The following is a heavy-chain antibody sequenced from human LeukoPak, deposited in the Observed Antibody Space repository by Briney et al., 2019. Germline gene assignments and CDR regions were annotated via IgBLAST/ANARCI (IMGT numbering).Heavy chain of an antibody. CDR2: ITPIFGTA. V-gene: IGHV1-69*13. J-gene: IGHJ4*02. Sequence: SVKVSCKASGGTFSSYAISWVRQAPGQGLEWMGGITPIFGTANYAQKFQGRVTITADESTSTAYMELSSLRSEDTAVYYCARALYYDSSGYLFDYWGQGTLVTVSS. CDR1: GGTFSSYA. D-gene: IGHD3-22*01. CDR3: ARALYYDSSGYLFDY.